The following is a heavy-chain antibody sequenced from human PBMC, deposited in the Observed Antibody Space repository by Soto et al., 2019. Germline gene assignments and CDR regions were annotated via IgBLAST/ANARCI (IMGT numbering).Heavy chain of an antibody. V-gene: IGHV4-39*01. CDR1: GASISSTIYY. CDR3: ARVPQRDYGYPDY. D-gene: IGHD5-12*01. Sequence: PSETLSLTCTVSGASISSTIYYWGWIRQPPGEGLEWIGTIYYNGRTYYNASLKSRVTISVDTSKNQFSLKLNSVTAADTAVYYCARVPQRDYGYPDYWGQGTLVTVSS. J-gene: IGHJ4*02. CDR2: IYYNGRT.